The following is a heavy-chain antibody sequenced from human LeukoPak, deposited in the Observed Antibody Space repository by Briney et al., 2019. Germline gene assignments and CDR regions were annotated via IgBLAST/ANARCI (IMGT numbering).Heavy chain of an antibody. CDR3: ARDRITAQYNIYYFDY. CDR1: GGTFSSYA. CDR2: IIPILGIA. V-gene: IGHV1-69*04. Sequence: GASVKVSCKASGGTFSSYAISWVRQAPGQGLEWMGRIIPILGIANYAQKFQGRVTITADKSTSTAYMELSSLRSEDTAVYYCARDRITAQYNIYYFDYWGQGTLVTVSS. J-gene: IGHJ4*02. D-gene: IGHD3-9*01.